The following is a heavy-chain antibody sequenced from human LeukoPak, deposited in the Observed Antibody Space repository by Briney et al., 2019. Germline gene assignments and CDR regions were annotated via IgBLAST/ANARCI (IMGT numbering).Heavy chain of an antibody. V-gene: IGHV1-2*06. CDR2: INPNSGGT. CDR3: ARASNSEWELLRL. Sequence: VSVNVSCKASGYTFTSYYMLWVRQAPGKGREWMGRINPNSGGTHYAHHFQGRVTMTRDTSINTAYRAVSRLRSDDTAVYYCARASNSEWELLRLWGQGTLVTVSS. D-gene: IGHD1-26*01. CDR1: GYTFTSYY. J-gene: IGHJ4*02.